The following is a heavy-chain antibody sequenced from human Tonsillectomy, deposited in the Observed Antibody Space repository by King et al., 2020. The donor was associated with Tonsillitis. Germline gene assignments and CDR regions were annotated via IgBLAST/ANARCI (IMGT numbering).Heavy chain of an antibody. V-gene: IGHV4-31*03. CDR3: ASYAYTFWTSIG. J-gene: IGHJ4*02. CDR2: ISYSGST. Sequence: VQLQESGPGLVKPSQTLSLTCTVSGASISNGDYYWSWIRQHPGKGLEWIGYISYSGSTYYDPSLQSRVTMSVDTSKNQFSRKLSSVAAADSAVYYCASYAYTFWTSIGWGQGTLVTVSS. D-gene: IGHD3/OR15-3a*01. CDR1: GASISNGDYY.